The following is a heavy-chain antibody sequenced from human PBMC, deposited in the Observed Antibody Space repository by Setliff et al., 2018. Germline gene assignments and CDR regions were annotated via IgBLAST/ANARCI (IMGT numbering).Heavy chain of an antibody. D-gene: IGHD1-26*01. CDR1: GYSITSGCY. J-gene: IGHJ4*02. CDR2: LYHSGST. CDR3: ARLTSGNSHSDY. Sequence: SETLSLTCAVSGYSITSGCYWGWIRQPPGKGLEWIWSLYHSGSTYYNPSLKSRVTISLDTSKNQFSLKLNSVTAADTAVYYCARLTSGNSHSDYWGQGTLVTVSS. V-gene: IGHV4-38-2*01.